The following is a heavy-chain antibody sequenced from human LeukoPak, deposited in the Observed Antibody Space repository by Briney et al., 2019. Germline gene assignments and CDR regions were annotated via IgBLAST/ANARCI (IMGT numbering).Heavy chain of an antibody. CDR2: IRSKPYGGTT. CDR3: TRYYDYVWGSYRYTGPDY. CDR1: GFTFGDYA. J-gene: IGHJ4*02. D-gene: IGHD3-16*02. Sequence: PGGSLRLSCTASGFTFGDYAMSWFRQAPGKGLEWVGFIRSKPYGGTTEYAAFVKGRFTISRDDSKSIAYLQMNSLKTEDTAVYYCTRYYDYVWGSYRYTGPDYWGQGTLVTVSS. V-gene: IGHV3-49*03.